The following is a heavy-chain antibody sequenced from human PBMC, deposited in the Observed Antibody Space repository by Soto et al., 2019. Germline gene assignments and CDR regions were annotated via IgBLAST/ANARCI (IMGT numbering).Heavy chain of an antibody. CDR3: ARAGQGASCSGGSCYLGASDV. J-gene: IGHJ3*01. Sequence: EVQLVESGGGLVQPGESLRLSCEASGFNFSSYDMHWVRQATGKGLEWVSVIGTAGDTYYPGSVKGRFTISRENAKNSLYFQMNSLRAGDTAVYYCARAGQGASCSGGSCYLGASDVWGQGTMVTVSS. CDR2: IGTAGDT. D-gene: IGHD2-15*01. V-gene: IGHV3-13*01. CDR1: GFNFSSYD.